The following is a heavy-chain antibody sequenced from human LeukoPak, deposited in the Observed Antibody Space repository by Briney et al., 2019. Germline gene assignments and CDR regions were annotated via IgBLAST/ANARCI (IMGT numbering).Heavy chain of an antibody. CDR1: GYTFTSYG. J-gene: IGHJ4*02. CDR2: ISAYNGNT. D-gene: IGHD3-22*01. V-gene: IGHV1-18*01. Sequence: GASVKVSCKASGYTFTSYGISRVRQAPGQGLEWMGWISAYNGNTNYAQKLQGRVTMTTDTSTSTAYMELRSLRSDDTAVYYCAREGAPTYYYDSSGYYYPFDYWGQGTLVTVSS. CDR3: AREGAPTYYYDSSGYYYPFDY.